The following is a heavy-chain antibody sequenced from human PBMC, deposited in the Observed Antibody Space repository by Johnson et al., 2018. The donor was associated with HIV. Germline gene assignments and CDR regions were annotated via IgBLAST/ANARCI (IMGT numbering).Heavy chain of an antibody. CDR3: ARHSGWSTGNDAFDI. CDR2: ISTSSSTI. Sequence: VQLVESGGGVVRPGGSLRLSCAASGFTFDDYGMSWVRQAPGKGLEWVSYISTSSSTIYYADSVKGRFTISRDNSKNTLYLQMNSLRAEDTAVYYCARHSGWSTGNDAFDIWGQGTMVTVAS. CDR1: GFTFDDYG. D-gene: IGHD6-19*01. J-gene: IGHJ3*02. V-gene: IGHV3-48*01.